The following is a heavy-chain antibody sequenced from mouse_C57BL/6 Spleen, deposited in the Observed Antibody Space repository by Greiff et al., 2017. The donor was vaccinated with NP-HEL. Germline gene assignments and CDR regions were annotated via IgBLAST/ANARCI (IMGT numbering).Heavy chain of an antibody. CDR2: INPSSGYT. V-gene: IGHV1-7*01. J-gene: IGHJ1*03. Sequence: QVQLQQSGAELAKPGASVKQSCKASGYTFTSYWMHWVKQRPGQGLEWIGYINPSSGYTKYNQKFKDKATLTADKSTSTAYMQLSSLTYEDSAVYYWARMISDGDWYFDVWGTGTTVTVSS. CDR3: ARMISDGDWYFDV. CDR1: GYTFTSYW. D-gene: IGHD2-3*01.